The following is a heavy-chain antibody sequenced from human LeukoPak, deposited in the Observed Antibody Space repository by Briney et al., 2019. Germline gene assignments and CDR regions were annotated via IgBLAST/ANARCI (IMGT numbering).Heavy chain of an antibody. D-gene: IGHD3-3*01. J-gene: IGHJ4*02. CDR2: IGSTSSTM. CDR3: AGPLYDFWSGYSSYFDY. CDR1: GFTFSGYS. V-gene: IGHV3-48*01. Sequence: GGSLRLSCAASGFTFSGYSMNWVRQAPGTGLEWVSYIGSTSSTMYYADSVKGRFSISRDNSKNTLYLQMNSLRAEDTAVYYCAGPLYDFWSGYSSYFDYWGQGTLVTVSS.